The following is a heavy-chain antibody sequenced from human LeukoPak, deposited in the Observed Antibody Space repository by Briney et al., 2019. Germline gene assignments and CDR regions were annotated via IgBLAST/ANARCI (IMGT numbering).Heavy chain of an antibody. CDR1: GSTFSSYS. Sequence: PGGSLRLSCAASGSTFSSYSMNWVRQAPGKGLEWVSSISSSSSYIYYADSVKGRFTISRDNAKNSLYLQMNSLRAEDTAVYYCARASRIAAAGTRYYYYGMDVWGQGTTVTVSS. D-gene: IGHD6-13*01. V-gene: IGHV3-21*01. J-gene: IGHJ6*02. CDR3: ARASRIAAAGTRYYYYGMDV. CDR2: ISSSSSYI.